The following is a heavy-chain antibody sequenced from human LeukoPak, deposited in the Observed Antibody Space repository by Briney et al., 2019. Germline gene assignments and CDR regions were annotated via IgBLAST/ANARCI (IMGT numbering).Heavy chain of an antibody. CDR1: GFTFSSYW. CDR2: IKQDGSEK. D-gene: IGHD5-12*01. CDR3: ARDGRVSGYDLYYYYYMDV. Sequence: PGGSLRLSCAASGFTFSSYWMSWVRQAPGKGLEWVANIKQDGSEKYYVDSVKGRFTISRDNAKNSLYLQMNSLRAEDTAVYYCARDGRVSGYDLYYYYYMDVWGKGTTVTVSS. V-gene: IGHV3-7*01. J-gene: IGHJ6*03.